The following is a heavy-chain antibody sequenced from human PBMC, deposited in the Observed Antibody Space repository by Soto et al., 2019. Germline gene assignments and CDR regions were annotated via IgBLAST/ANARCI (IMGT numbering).Heavy chain of an antibody. CDR3: ARGVAVRYFDWLSQNFDY. CDR2: IRSKAYGGTT. J-gene: IGHJ4*02. CDR1: GFTFGDYA. V-gene: IGHV3-49*03. D-gene: IGHD3-9*01. Sequence: GGSLRLSCTASGFTFGDYAMSWFRQAPGKGLEWVGFIRSKAYGGTTEYAASVKGRFTISRDDSKSIAYLQMNSLKTEDTAVYYCARGVAVRYFDWLSQNFDYWGQGTLVTVSS.